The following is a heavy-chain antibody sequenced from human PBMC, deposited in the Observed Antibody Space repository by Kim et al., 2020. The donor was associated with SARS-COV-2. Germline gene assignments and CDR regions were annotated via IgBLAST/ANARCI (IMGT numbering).Heavy chain of an antibody. Sequence: VKGRFTISGDISTNTLYLQMNSLRAEDTAVYYCAKDFRGSSWYRYYFDFWGQGTLVTVSS. J-gene: IGHJ4*02. CDR3: AKDFRGSSWYRYYFDF. V-gene: IGHV3-23*01. D-gene: IGHD6-13*01.